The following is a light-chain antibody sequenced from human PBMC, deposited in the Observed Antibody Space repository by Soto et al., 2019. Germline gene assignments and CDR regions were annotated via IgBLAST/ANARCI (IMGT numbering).Light chain of an antibody. CDR3: QHYNSYSEA. J-gene: IGKJ1*01. Sequence: DITMTHSHSTLSGSSLHRFPIXCRASQTISSWLAWYQQKPGKAPKLLIYKASTLKSGVPSRFSGSGSGTEFTLTISSLQPDDFATYYCQHYNSYSEAFGQGTKVDIK. CDR2: KAS. V-gene: IGKV1-5*03. CDR1: QTISSW.